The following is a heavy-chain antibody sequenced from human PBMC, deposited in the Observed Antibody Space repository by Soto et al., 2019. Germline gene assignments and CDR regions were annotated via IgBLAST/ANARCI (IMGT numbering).Heavy chain of an antibody. Sequence: SVKVSCKASGGTFSSYSISWVRQAPGQGLEWMGGIIPIFGTANYAQKFQGRLTITADESTSTAYMEMSSLRSEDTAVYYCARGDFCGGDCYSTYYYGMDVWGQGTTVTVSS. CDR2: IIPIFGTA. J-gene: IGHJ6*02. D-gene: IGHD2-21*02. CDR3: ARGDFCGGDCYSTYYYGMDV. CDR1: GGTFSSYS. V-gene: IGHV1-69*13.